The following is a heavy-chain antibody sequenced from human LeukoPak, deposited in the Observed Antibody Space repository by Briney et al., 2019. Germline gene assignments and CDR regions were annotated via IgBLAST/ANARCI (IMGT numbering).Heavy chain of an antibody. CDR3: AGDLELLLFDY. CDR1: GFTFSSYE. V-gene: IGHV3-48*03. Sequence: GGSLRLSCAASGFTFSSYEMNWVRQAPGKGLEWVSYISSSGSTIYYADSVKGRFTISRDNAKNSLYLQMNSLRAEDTAVYYCAGDLELLLFDYWGQGTLVTVSS. J-gene: IGHJ4*02. D-gene: IGHD1-26*01. CDR2: ISSSGSTI.